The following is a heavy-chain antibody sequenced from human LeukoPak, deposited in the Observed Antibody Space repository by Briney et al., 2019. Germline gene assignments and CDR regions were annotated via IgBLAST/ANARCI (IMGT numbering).Heavy chain of an antibody. Sequence: GGSLRLSCAASGFTFSSFAMSWVRHAPGKGLECVSAISGSGGSTYYADSVKGRFTISRDNSTDTLYLQMNSLSADGPAVYYWSKGGITMRVVVTYFDYWGQGTLVTVSS. CDR3: SKGGITMRVVVTYFDY. V-gene: IGHV3-23*01. J-gene: IGHJ4*02. CDR2: ISGSGGST. D-gene: IGHD3-22*01. CDR1: GFTFSSFA.